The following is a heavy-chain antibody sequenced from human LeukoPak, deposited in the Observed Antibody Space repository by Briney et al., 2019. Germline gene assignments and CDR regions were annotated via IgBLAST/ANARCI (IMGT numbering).Heavy chain of an antibody. V-gene: IGHV1-18*01. Sequence: ASVKVSCKASGYTFTSYGISSVRQAPGQGVEWMGWISAYNGNTNYAQKLQGRVTITTDTSTSTPYMELRSLRSHDTAVYYCARLAIFGVVNFDWGQGTLVTVP. CDR1: GYTFTSYG. CDR3: ARLAIFGVVNFD. D-gene: IGHD3-3*01. CDR2: ISAYNGNT. J-gene: IGHJ4*02.